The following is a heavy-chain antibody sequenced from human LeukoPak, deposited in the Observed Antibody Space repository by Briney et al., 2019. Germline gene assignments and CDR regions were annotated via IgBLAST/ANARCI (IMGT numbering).Heavy chain of an antibody. CDR3: ARAAYSSTWYSRYFDL. J-gene: IGHJ2*01. CDR1: RFTFSSYS. D-gene: IGHD6-13*01. V-gene: IGHV3-21*01. CDR2: ISSGSSHI. Sequence: PGGSLRLSCAASRFTFSSYSINWVRHAPGKGLEWVSSISSGSSHIFYEDSVKGRFTISRENAKNSLYLQMNSLRAGDTAVYYCARAAYSSTWYSRYFDLWGRGTLVTVSS.